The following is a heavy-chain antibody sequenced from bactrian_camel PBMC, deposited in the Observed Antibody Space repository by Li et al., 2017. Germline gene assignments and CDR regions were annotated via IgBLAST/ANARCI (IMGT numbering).Heavy chain of an antibody. CDR2: VDSEGKI. CDR3: AADYRRDVCSRGVFEY. J-gene: IGHJ4*01. V-gene: IGHV3S55*01. Sequence: HVQLVESGGGSVQVGGSLMLTCAVTGLPSSYYTMAWFRQAPGREREGIAAVDSEGKIRYAESVKGRFTISKDGTKMTLYLEMNSLKPEDTAMYYCAADYRRDVCSRGVFEYRGQGTQVTVS. D-gene: IGHD5*01. CDR1: GLPSSYYT.